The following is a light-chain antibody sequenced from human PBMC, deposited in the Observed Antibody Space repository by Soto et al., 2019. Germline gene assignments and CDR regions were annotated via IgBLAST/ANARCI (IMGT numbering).Light chain of an antibody. J-gene: IGLJ2*01. Sequence: HSALTQPRSVSGSPGQSVPISCTGTSSDVGGYNYVSWYQQHPGKAPKLMIYDVSKRPSGVPDRFSGSKSGNTASLTISGLQAEDEADYYCCSHAGSFVVFGGGTKLTVL. CDR1: SSDVGGYNY. CDR3: CSHAGSFVV. CDR2: DVS. V-gene: IGLV2-11*01.